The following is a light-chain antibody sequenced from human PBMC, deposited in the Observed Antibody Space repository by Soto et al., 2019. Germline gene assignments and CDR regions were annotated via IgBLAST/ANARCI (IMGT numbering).Light chain of an antibody. V-gene: IGKV1-5*03. Sequence: DITMTQSPSTLSASVGDRVTIPFRASQNIRDWLAWFQQKPGKAPKVLIYKASTVESGVPSRFSGSGSGTLFTLTSSSLQPDDFATYHCQQYDSYSTFGQGTKLDIK. CDR3: QQYDSYST. CDR1: QNIRDW. CDR2: KAS. J-gene: IGKJ1*01.